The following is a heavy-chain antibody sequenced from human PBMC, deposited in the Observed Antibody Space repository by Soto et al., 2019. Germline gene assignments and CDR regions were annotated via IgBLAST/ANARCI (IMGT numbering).Heavy chain of an antibody. Sequence: EVQLVQSGAEVKKPGESLKISCKGSGYSFTSYWIAWMRQMPGKGLEWMGVIDPGDSDTRYSPSFQGQVTISADKSVSTAYLHWSSLKASDTAMYYCALSSSPDYWGQGTLVTVSS. J-gene: IGHJ4*02. CDR2: IDPGDSDT. CDR1: GYSFTSYW. CDR3: ALSSSPDY. D-gene: IGHD2-15*01. V-gene: IGHV5-51*03.